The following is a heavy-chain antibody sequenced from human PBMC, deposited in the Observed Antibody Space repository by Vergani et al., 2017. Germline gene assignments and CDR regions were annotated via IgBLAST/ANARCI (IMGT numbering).Heavy chain of an antibody. CDR1: GGSITSSSYY. CDR3: ARTESFILRYFHWAL. V-gene: IGHV4-39*01. J-gene: IGHJ4*02. D-gene: IGHD3-9*01. Sequence: QLHLQESGPGLAKPSETLSLTCTVSGGSITSSSYYWGWIRQPPGKGLEWIGNIYHRGGAYYNPSLKGRVTISVDTSKNQFSLEVTSVTAADTAIYFCARTESFILRYFHWALWGQGTLVTVSS. CDR2: IYHRGGA.